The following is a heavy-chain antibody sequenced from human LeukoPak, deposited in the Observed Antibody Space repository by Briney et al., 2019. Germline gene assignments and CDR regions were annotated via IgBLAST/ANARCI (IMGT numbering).Heavy chain of an antibody. J-gene: IGHJ4*02. V-gene: IGHV3-23*01. D-gene: IGHD3-22*01. Sequence: GGSLRLSCAASGFTFSTSAMTWVRQAPGKGLEWVSGISGSGVTDYADSVKGRFTISRDNAKNTLYLQMNSLRAEDTAVYYCARGGHYYDSSGYYPRWGQGTLVTVSS. CDR1: GFTFSTSA. CDR2: ISGSGVT. CDR3: ARGGHYYDSSGYYPR.